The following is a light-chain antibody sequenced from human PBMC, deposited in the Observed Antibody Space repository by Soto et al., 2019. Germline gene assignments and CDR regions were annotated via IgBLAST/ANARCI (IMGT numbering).Light chain of an antibody. Sequence: QSVLTQPASVSGSPGQSITISCTGTSSDVGGYNYVSWYQQHPGKAPKLMICEVNYRPSGVSNRFSGSKSGNTASLTISGLQAEDEADYYCSSYTNSSVVFGGGTKVTVL. CDR2: EVN. CDR3: SSYTNSSVV. V-gene: IGLV2-14*03. CDR1: SSDVGGYNY. J-gene: IGLJ2*01.